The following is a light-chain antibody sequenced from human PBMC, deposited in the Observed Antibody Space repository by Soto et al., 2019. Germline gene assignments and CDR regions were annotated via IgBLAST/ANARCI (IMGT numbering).Light chain of an antibody. Sequence: EIVLTQSPGTLSLSPGERATLSCRASQSVSSNYLAWYQQKPGQAPRLLIFGASSRATGIPDRFSGSGSGTDFTLTISTLEPEYFAVYYCQQHGSSFGGGTEVEIK. J-gene: IGKJ4*01. V-gene: IGKV3-20*01. CDR1: QSVSSNY. CDR3: QQHGSS. CDR2: GAS.